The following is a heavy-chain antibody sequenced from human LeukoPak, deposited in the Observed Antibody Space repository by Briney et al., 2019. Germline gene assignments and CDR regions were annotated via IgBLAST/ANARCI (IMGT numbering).Heavy chain of an antibody. CDR2: ISGSGGST. D-gene: IGHD3-10*01. CDR3: AKDPGYGSGTYYEGY. J-gene: IGHJ4*02. V-gene: IGHV3-23*01. Sequence: GGSLRLSCAASGFTFSSYPMSWVRQAPGKGLEWVSAISGSGGSTYYADSVKGRFTISRDNAKNSLYLQMNSLRADDTAVYHCAKDPGYGSGTYYEGYWGQGTLVTVSS. CDR1: GFTFSSYP.